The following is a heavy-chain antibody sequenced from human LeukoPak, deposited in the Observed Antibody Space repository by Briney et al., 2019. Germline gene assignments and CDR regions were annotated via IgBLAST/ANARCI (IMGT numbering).Heavy chain of an antibody. CDR1: GGSISSYY. V-gene: IGHV4-59*08. CDR3: ARSPRGYYDNSGPSYFDY. CDR2: IYYSGST. J-gene: IGHJ4*02. Sequence: PSETLSLTCTVSGGSISSYYWSWIRQPPGKGLEWIGYIYYSGSTYYNPSLKSRVTISVDTSKNQFSLKLSSVTAADTAVYYCARSPRGYYDNSGPSYFDYWGRGTLVTVFS. D-gene: IGHD3-22*01.